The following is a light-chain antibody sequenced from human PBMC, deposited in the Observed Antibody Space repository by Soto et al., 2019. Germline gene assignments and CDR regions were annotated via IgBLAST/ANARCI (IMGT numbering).Light chain of an antibody. CDR2: EGS. CDR1: SSDVGSYNL. J-gene: IGLJ2*01. V-gene: IGLV2-23*01. Sequence: QSALTQPASVSGSPGQSITISCTGTSSDVGSYNLVSWYQQHPGKARKLMIYEGSKRPSGVSNRFSGSKSGNTASLTISGLQAEDEADYYCCSYAGSSMVFGGGTKLTVL. CDR3: CSYAGSSMV.